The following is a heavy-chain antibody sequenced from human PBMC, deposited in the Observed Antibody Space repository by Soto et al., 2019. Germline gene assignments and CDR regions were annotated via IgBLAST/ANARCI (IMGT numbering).Heavy chain of an antibody. CDR1: GGSISTGGYY. CDR2: IYYSGST. CDR3: ERCLPLNLFDI. Sequence: QVQLQESGPGLVKPSQTLSLPCTVAGGSISTGGYYWTWTRQHPGKGQEWIGYIYYSGSTYYYPSHQSRVTTSVDTSKNQFSRKRSSVTSADTAVHYCERCLPLNLFDIWGQGTLVTVSP. J-gene: IGHJ4*02. V-gene: IGHV4-31*03.